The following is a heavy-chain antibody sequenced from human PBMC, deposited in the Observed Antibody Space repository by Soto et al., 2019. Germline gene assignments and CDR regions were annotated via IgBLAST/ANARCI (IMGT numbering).Heavy chain of an antibody. CDR2: IYYSGST. J-gene: IGHJ4*02. CDR1: GGSISSGGYY. Sequence: QVQLQESGPGLVKPSQTLSLTCTVSGGSISSGGYYWSWIRQHPGKGLEWIGYIYYSGSTYYNPSLKSRVNISVDTYKNQFSLKLSSVTAADTAVYYCARADGYKRGVDYWGQGTLVTVSS. CDR3: ARADGYKRGVDY. V-gene: IGHV4-31*03. D-gene: IGHD5-12*01.